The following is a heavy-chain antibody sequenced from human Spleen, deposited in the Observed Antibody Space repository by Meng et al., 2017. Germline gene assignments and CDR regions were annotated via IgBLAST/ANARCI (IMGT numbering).Heavy chain of an antibody. J-gene: IGHJ4*02. CDR2: ISSSGSTI. V-gene: IGHV3-48*03. Sequence: GESLKISCAASGFTFSSYEMNWVRQAPGKGLEWVSYISSSGSTIYYADSVKGRFTISRDNAKNSLYLQMDSLRAEDTAVYYCASLHCPNTNCYSNYYFDSWGQGALVTVSS. D-gene: IGHD2-21*02. CDR1: GFTFSSYE. CDR3: ASLHCPNTNCYSNYYFDS.